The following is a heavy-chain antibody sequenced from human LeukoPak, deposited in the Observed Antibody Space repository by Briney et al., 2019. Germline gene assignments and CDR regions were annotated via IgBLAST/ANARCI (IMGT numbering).Heavy chain of an antibody. V-gene: IGHV3-30*18. CDR1: GFTFSNYD. D-gene: IGHD4-23*01. CDR3: AKDRWTGSYYFDF. J-gene: IGHJ4*02. CDR2: ISYDGTDK. Sequence: PGRSLRLSCAASGFTFSNYDMHWVRQAPGKGLEWVAVISYDGTDKSYADSVKGRFTISRDNSKSTLYLQMNSLRPADTAVYYCAKDRWTGSYYFDFWGQGALPTVSS.